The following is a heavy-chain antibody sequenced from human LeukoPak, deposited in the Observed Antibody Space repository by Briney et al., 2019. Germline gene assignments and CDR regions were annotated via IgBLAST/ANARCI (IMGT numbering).Heavy chain of an antibody. Sequence: GGSLGLSCAASGFTFSSYEMNWVRQAPGKGLEWVSYISSSSYRSHADSVKGRFTISRDNAKNSLYLQMNSLRAEDTAVYYCARISGSYVFDYWGQGTLVTVSS. CDR2: ISSSSYR. J-gene: IGHJ4*02. CDR1: GFTFSSYE. V-gene: IGHV3-48*03. D-gene: IGHD1-26*01. CDR3: ARISGSYVFDY.